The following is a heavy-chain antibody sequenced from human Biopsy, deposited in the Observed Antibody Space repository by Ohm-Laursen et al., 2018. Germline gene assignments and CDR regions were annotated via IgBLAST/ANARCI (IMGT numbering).Heavy chain of an antibody. CDR3: ARTGTYYHDSSLYYFYGLDL. Sequence: SVKVSCKTFGGTLSKYAMSWVRQAPGQGLEWLGVIISPSGTTNSAQRFQGRLSITADESATSVYMELSSLTSEDTAVYYCARTGTYYHDSSLYYFYGLDLWGQGSTVTVFS. J-gene: IGHJ6*02. CDR1: GGTLSKYA. CDR2: IISPSGTT. V-gene: IGHV1-69*13. D-gene: IGHD3-22*01.